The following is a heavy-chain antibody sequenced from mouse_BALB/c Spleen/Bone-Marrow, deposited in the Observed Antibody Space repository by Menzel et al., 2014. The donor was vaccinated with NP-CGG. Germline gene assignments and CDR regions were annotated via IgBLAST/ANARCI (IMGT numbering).Heavy chain of an antibody. CDR2: IYPGDGDT. V-gene: IGHV1-82*01. J-gene: IGHJ4*01. CDR3: ARWDYAMDY. CDR1: GYAFSSSW. Sequence: VQLQQSGPELVKPGASVKISCKASGYAFSSSWMNWVKQRPGQGLEWIGRIYPGDGDTNYNGKFKGKATLTADKSSSTAYMQLSSLTSVDSAVYFCARWDYAMDYWGQGTSVTVSS.